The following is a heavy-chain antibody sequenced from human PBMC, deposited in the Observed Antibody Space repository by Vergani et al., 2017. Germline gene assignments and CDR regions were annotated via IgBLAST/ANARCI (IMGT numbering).Heavy chain of an antibody. J-gene: IGHJ3*02. D-gene: IGHD3-3*01. V-gene: IGHV1-69*01. CDR2: IIPIFGTA. Sequence: QVQLVQSGAEVKKPGSSVKVSCKASEGTFSSYAISWVRQAPGQGLEWMGGIIPIFGTANYAQKFQGRVTITADESTSTAYMELSSLRSEDTAVYYCASTAFWSGYLQHDAFDIWGQGTMVTVSS. CDR3: ASTAFWSGYLQHDAFDI. CDR1: EGTFSSYA.